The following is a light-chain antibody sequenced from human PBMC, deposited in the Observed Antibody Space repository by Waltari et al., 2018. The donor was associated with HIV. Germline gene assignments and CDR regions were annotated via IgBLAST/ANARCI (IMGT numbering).Light chain of an antibody. CDR1: SSNIGATFD. V-gene: IGLV1-40*01. J-gene: IGLJ1*01. CDR3: QSFDSSLNAYV. Sequence: QSVLTQAPSVSGAPGQRVTISCTGSSSNIGATFDVHWYQLLPGSSPKLLIFANSNRPSWVPDRFSGSKSGTSASLAITGLHPEDEAEYYCQSFDSSLNAYVFGTGTTFIVL. CDR2: ANS.